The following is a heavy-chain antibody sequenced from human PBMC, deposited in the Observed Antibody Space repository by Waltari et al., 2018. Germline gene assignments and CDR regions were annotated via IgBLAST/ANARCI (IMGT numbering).Heavy chain of an antibody. V-gene: IGHV3-23*01. CDR2: VSDSGGST. D-gene: IGHD4-17*01. J-gene: IGHJ4*02. CDR1: GFTFSSYA. Sequence: EVQLLESGGGLVQPGGSLRLSCAASGFTFSSYALSWVLQTPGKGLEWVSAVSDSGGSTYYADSVKGRFTISRDNSKNTLHLQMISLRAEDTAVYFCAKDVGYGGNTPVDYWGQGTLVTVSS. CDR3: AKDVGYGGNTPVDY.